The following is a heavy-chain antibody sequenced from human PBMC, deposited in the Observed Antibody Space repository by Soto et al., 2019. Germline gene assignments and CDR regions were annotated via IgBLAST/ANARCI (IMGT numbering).Heavy chain of an antibody. Sequence: QVQLVESGGGVVQPGGSLRLSCLASGFTFSRYAMHWVRQAPGEGLVWVAVVSFEGSNEYYAESVRGRFTISRDTSKNALYLQINSLRPEDTAVYFCARPRMTTTTRYHGMDVWSRGTTVTVSS. D-gene: IGHD4-17*01. CDR3: ARPRMTTTTRYHGMDV. V-gene: IGHV3-30-3*01. CDR1: GFTFSRYA. CDR2: VSFEGSNE. J-gene: IGHJ6*02.